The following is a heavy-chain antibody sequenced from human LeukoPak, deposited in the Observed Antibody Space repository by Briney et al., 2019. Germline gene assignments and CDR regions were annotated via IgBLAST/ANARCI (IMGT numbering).Heavy chain of an antibody. CDR3: ARGASGPDYYYYYVMDV. V-gene: IGHV4-34*01. Sequence: PSETLSLTCAVYGGSFSGYYWSWIRQPPGKGLEWIGEINHSGSTNYNPSLKSRVTISVDTSKNQFSLKLSSVTAADTAVYYCARGASGPDYYYYYVMDVWGQGTTVTVSS. D-gene: IGHD5-12*01. J-gene: IGHJ6*02. CDR2: INHSGST. CDR1: GGSFSGYY.